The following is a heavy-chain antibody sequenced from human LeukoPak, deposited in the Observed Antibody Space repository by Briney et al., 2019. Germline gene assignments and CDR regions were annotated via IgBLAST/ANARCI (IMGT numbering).Heavy chain of an antibody. J-gene: IGHJ3*02. V-gene: IGHV3-30-3*01. CDR3: ARGTELDAFDI. CDR1: GFTFSSYA. Sequence: GGSLGLSCAASGFTFSSYAMHWVRQAPGKGLEWVAVISYDGSNKYYADSVKGRFTISRDNSKNTLYLQMNSLRAEDTAVYYCARGTELDAFDIWGQGTMVTVSS. CDR2: ISYDGSNK.